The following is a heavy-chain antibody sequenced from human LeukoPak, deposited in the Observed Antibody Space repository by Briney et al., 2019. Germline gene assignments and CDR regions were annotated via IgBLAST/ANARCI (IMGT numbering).Heavy chain of an antibody. CDR3: AVGSTLGYYDSSGYSGRYFQH. Sequence: GASVKVSCQASGYTFTGYYMHWVRQAPGQGLEWMGRIDPNSGGTNYSLKFQDRVTMTRDTSISTAYMELSRLRSDDTAVYYCAVGSTLGYYDSSGYSGRYFQHWGQGTLVTVSS. V-gene: IGHV1-2*06. J-gene: IGHJ1*01. CDR1: GYTFTGYY. D-gene: IGHD3-22*01. CDR2: IDPNSGGT.